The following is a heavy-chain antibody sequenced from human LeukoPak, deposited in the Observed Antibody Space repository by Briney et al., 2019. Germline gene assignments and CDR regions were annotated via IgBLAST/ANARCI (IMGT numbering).Heavy chain of an antibody. CDR1: GFTFSSYG. CDR2: ISYDGSNK. CDR3: ARSYYGSGSYSGMDV. J-gene: IGHJ6*02. D-gene: IGHD3-10*01. V-gene: IGHV3-30*03. Sequence: GGSLRLSCAASGFTFSSYGMHWVCQAPGKGLEWVAVISYDGSNKYYADSVKGRFTISRDNSKNTLYLQMNSLRAEDTAVYYCARSYYGSGSYSGMDVWGQGTTVTVSS.